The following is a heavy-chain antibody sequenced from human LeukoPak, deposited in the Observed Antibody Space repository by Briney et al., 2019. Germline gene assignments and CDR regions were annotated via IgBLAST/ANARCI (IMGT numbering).Heavy chain of an antibody. J-gene: IGHJ4*02. CDR3: ARQDEDSSGYYYGMVD. D-gene: IGHD3-22*01. Sequence: PSETLSLTCTVSGGSISSSSYYWSWIRQHPGKGLEWIGYIYYSGSTYYNPSLKSRVTISVDTSKNQFSLKLSSVTAADTAVYYCARQDEDSSGYYYGMVDWGQGTLVTVSS. V-gene: IGHV4-31*03. CDR1: GGSISSSSYY. CDR2: IYYSGST.